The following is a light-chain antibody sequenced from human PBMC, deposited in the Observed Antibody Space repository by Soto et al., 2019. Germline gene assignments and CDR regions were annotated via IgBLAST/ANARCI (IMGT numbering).Light chain of an antibody. Sequence: DIQLTQSPSFLSASVGDRVTITCRASQGISSYLAWYQQKPGKAPNLLIYAASTLQSGVPSRFSGRGSGTELTLTISSLQPEDFATYYCQQLNSFPVTFGQGTRLEIK. CDR3: QQLNSFPVT. V-gene: IGKV1-9*01. J-gene: IGKJ5*01. CDR2: AAS. CDR1: QGISSY.